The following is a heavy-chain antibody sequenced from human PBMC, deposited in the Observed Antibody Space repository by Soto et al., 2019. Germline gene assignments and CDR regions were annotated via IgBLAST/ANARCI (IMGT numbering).Heavy chain of an antibody. CDR2: IIPIFGTA. Sequence: QVQLVQSGAEVKKPGSSVKVSCKASGGTFSSYAISWVRQAPGQGLEWMGGIIPIFGTANYAQKFQGRVTITADESTSTAYMELSSLRSEDTAVYYCATPFGEFYDSSGYSKHGYYYYGMDVWGQGTTVTVSS. CDR1: GGTFSSYA. CDR3: ATPFGEFYDSSGYSKHGYYYYGMDV. V-gene: IGHV1-69*01. J-gene: IGHJ6*02. D-gene: IGHD3-22*01.